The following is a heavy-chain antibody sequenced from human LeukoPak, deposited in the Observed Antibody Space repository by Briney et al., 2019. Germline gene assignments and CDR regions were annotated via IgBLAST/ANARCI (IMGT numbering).Heavy chain of an antibody. J-gene: IGHJ3*02. CDR3: ARDDLFTCRGAFDI. Sequence: GGSLRLSCAASGFTFSSYAMHWVRQVPGKGLEWVAVISYDGNKKYYADSVKGRFTISRDNSKNTLYLQMNSLRAEDTAVYYCARDDLFTCRGAFDIWGQGTMVTASS. CDR2: ISYDGNKK. V-gene: IGHV3-30-3*01. CDR1: GFTFSSYA. D-gene: IGHD3-10*01.